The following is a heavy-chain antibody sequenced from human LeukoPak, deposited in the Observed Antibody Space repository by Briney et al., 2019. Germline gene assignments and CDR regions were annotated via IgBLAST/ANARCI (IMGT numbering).Heavy chain of an antibody. CDR3: ARETGQMTTVTYTYNYYFDY. Sequence: SETLSLTCTVSGGSISSSSYYWSWIRQPPGKGLEWIGYIYYSGSTNYNPSLKSRVTISLDTSKNQFSLKLSSVTAADTAVYYCARETGQMTTVTYTYNYYFDYWGQGTLVTVSS. D-gene: IGHD4-17*01. V-gene: IGHV4-61*01. CDR1: GGSISSSSYY. CDR2: IYYSGST. J-gene: IGHJ4*02.